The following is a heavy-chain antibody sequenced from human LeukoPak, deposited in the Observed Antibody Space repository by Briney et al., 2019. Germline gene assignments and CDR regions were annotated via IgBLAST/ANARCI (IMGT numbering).Heavy chain of an antibody. D-gene: IGHD6-19*01. CDR3: ARDPGSGWYHYYCGMDV. CDR2: ISSSGSNI. Sequence: GGSLRLSCAASGFTFSDYYMSWIRQAPGKGLEWVSYISSSGSNIYYADSVKGRFTISRDNAKNSLYLQMNSLRAEDTVVYYCARDPGSGWYHYYCGMDVWGQGTTVTVSS. CDR1: GFTFSDYY. V-gene: IGHV3-11*01. J-gene: IGHJ6*02.